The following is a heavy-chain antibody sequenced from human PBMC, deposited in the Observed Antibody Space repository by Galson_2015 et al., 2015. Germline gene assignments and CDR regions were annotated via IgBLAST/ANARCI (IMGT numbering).Heavy chain of an antibody. CDR3: AKAAFGGNYYFYGMDV. J-gene: IGHJ6*02. D-gene: IGHD3-10*01. V-gene: IGHV3-23*01. CDR1: GFTFSSYA. Sequence: SLRLSCAASGFTFSSYAMSWVRQAPGKGLEWVSAISASGGSTYYADSVKGRFTISRDNSINTNTLYLQMNSLRGDDTAVYYCAKAAFGGNYYFYGMDVWGQGTTVTVSS. CDR2: ISASGGST.